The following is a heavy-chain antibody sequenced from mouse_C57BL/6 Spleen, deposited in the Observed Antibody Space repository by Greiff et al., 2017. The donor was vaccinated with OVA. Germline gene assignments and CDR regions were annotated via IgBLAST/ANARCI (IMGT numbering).Heavy chain of an antibody. D-gene: IGHD1-1*01. Sequence: QVQLQQSGPELVKPGASVKISCKASGYAFSSSWMNWVKQRPGKGLEWIGRIYPGDGDTNYNGKFKGKATLTADKSSSTAYMQLSSLTSEDSAVYFCARGDDYGSSHFAYWGQGTLVTVSA. CDR3: ARGDDYGSSHFAY. J-gene: IGHJ3*01. CDR2: IYPGDGDT. V-gene: IGHV1-82*01. CDR1: GYAFSSSW.